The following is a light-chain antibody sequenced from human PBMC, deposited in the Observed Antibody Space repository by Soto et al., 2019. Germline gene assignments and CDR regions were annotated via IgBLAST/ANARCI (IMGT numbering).Light chain of an antibody. Sequence: EIVLTQSPGTLSLSPEERDTHSCRASQSVSSSYLAWYQQKPGQAPRPLIYGASSRAIGIPDRFSGSGSGTDFTLTISRLEPEDFAVYYCQQYGSSPWTFGQGTKVDIK. CDR1: QSVSSSY. CDR2: GAS. CDR3: QQYGSSPWT. V-gene: IGKV3-20*01. J-gene: IGKJ1*01.